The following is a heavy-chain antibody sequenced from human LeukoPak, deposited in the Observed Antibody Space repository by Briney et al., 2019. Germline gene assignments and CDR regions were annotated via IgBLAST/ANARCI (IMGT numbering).Heavy chain of an antibody. D-gene: IGHD3-16*02. CDR3: ASLDYDYVWGSYHYTFDY. CDR1: GGSISSSKW. V-gene: IGHV4-4*02. J-gene: IGHJ4*02. Sequence: SGTLSLTCAVSGGSISSSKWWSWVRQPPGKGLEWIGEIYHSGSTNYNPSLKSQVTISVDKSKNQFSLKLSSVTAADTAVYYCASLDYDYVWGSYHYTFDYWGQGTLVTVSS. CDR2: IYHSGST.